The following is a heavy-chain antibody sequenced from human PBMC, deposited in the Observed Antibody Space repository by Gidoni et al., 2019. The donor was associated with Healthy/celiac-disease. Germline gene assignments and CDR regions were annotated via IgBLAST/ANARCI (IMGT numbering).Heavy chain of an antibody. CDR2: ISGSGGST. J-gene: IGHJ4*02. D-gene: IGHD4-17*01. CDR3: AKHYTGSPYGDYVYYFDY. V-gene: IGHV3-23*01. Sequence: EVQLLESGGGLVQPGGSLRLSCAASGFTFSSYAMSWVRQAPGKGLEWVSAISGSGGSTYYADSVKGRFTISRDNSKNTLYLQMNSLRAEDTAVYYCAKHYTGSPYGDYVYYFDYWGQGTLVTVSS. CDR1: GFTFSSYA.